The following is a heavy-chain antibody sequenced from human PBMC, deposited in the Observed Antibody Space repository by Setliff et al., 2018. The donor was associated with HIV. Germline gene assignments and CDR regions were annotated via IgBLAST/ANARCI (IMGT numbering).Heavy chain of an antibody. CDR2: IYSGGNT. CDR1: GFTVSSNY. D-gene: IGHD3-22*01. V-gene: IGHV3-66*01. CDR3: ARDEYYDSSGRSSY. Sequence: GGSLRLSCVASGFTVSSNYMSWVRQAPGKGLEWVSIIYSGGNTYYADSVKGRFTISRDSSKNTLYLQMNSLRAGDTAVYYCARDEYYDSSGRSSYWGQGTLVTVSS. J-gene: IGHJ4*02.